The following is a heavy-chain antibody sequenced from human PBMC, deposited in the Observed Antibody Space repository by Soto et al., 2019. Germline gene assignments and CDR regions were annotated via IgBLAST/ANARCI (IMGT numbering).Heavy chain of an antibody. Sequence: QVQLQQWGAGLLKPSETLSLTCAVYGGSFSGYYWSWIRQPPGKGLEWIGEINHSGSTNYNPSLKSRVTISVDTSKNQCSLKLSSVTAADTAVYDCAIQEQQLGLFVYWGQGTLVTVSS. J-gene: IGHJ4*02. CDR3: AIQEQQLGLFVY. CDR2: INHSGST. V-gene: IGHV4-34*01. CDR1: GGSFSGYY. D-gene: IGHD6-13*01.